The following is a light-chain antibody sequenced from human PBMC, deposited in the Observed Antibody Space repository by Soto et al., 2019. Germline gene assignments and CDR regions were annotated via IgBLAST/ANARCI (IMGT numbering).Light chain of an antibody. J-gene: IGKJ1*01. CDR3: QQYGTSPRT. Sequence: EFVLTQSPGTLSLSPWERATLSCRASQSVRNNYLAWYQQRPGQAPRLLIYAASSRATGIPDRVSGSGSGTDFTLTISRLEPEDFAVYYCQQYGTSPRTFGQGTKVDIK. CDR1: QSVRNNY. V-gene: IGKV3-20*01. CDR2: AAS.